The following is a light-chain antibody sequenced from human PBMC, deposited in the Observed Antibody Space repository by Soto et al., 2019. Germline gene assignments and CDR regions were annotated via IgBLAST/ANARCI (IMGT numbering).Light chain of an antibody. CDR2: DAS. CDR1: QSVRSY. Sequence: EIVLTQSPATLSLSPGERATLSCRASQSVRSYLAWYQQKPGQAPRLLIYDASNRATGIPARFSGSGSGTGFTLTISSLEPEDFAVYCCQQRSNWLTFGGGTKVDIK. V-gene: IGKV3-11*01. J-gene: IGKJ4*01. CDR3: QQRSNWLT.